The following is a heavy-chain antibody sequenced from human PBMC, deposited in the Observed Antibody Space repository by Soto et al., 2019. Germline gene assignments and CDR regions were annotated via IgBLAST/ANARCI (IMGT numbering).Heavy chain of an antibody. CDR2: IYFGGST. Sequence: KTSETLSLTCTVSGGSISSSTYYWGWIRQPPGKGLEWIGSIYFGGSTYYNLSLKSRVTISVDTSKSQFSLKLSSVTAADTAVYYCARRGGPADFWGQGTLVTVSS. CDR1: GGSISSSTYY. V-gene: IGHV4-39*01. J-gene: IGHJ4*02. CDR3: ARRGGPADF. D-gene: IGHD2-15*01.